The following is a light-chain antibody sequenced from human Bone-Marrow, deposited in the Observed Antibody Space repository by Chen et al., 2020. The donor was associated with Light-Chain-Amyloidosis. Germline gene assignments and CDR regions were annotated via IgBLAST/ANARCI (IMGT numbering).Light chain of an antibody. CDR2: DDS. Sequence: SYVLTQLSSVSVAPGQTATIACGGNNIGSTSVNWYQQTPGQAPLLVVYDDSDRPSGIPERWSGSNSGNTATLTISRVEAGEEADYYCQVWDRSSDRPVFGGGTKLTVL. V-gene: IGLV3-21*02. CDR3: QVWDRSSDRPV. J-gene: IGLJ3*02. CDR1: NIGSTS.